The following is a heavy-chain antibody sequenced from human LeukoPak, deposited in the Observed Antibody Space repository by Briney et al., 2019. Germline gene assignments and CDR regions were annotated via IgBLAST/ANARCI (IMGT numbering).Heavy chain of an antibody. V-gene: IGHV3-48*03. CDR1: GFTFSSYE. CDR2: ISSSGSTI. D-gene: IGHD5-12*01. J-gene: IGHJ6*03. CDR3: ARTNSGYDFYYYYYYMDV. Sequence: GGSLRLSCAASGFTFSSYEMNWVRQAPGKGLEWVSYISSSGSTIYYADSVKGRFTISRDNAKNSLYLQMNSLRAEDTAVYYCARTNSGYDFYYYYYYMDVWGKGTTVTISS.